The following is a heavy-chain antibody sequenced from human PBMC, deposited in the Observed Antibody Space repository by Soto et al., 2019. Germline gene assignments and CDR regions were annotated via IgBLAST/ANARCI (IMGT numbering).Heavy chain of an antibody. D-gene: IGHD2-15*01. J-gene: IGHJ3*02. CDR3: AKLIVSATSI. CDR1: GFTFSSYA. CDR2: IGGDGGST. Sequence: GGSLRLSCAASGFTFSSYAMTWVRQAPGKGLEWVSAIGGDGGSTYYAGSVKGRFTISRDNSKNTLYLQMNSLRAEDTAVYYCAKLIVSATSIWGQGTMVTVSS. V-gene: IGHV3-23*01.